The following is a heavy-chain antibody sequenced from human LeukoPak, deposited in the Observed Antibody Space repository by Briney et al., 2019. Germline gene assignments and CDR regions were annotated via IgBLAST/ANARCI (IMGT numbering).Heavy chain of an antibody. J-gene: IGHJ4*02. V-gene: IGHV1-18*01. Sequence: SVKVSCKASGYTFTSYGISWVRQAPGQGLEWMGWISAYNGNTNYAQKLQGRVTMTTDTSTSTAYMELRSLRSDDTAVYYCARDKILHYYDSSGYYYDLDYWGQGTLVTVSS. CDR2: ISAYNGNT. CDR3: ARDKILHYYDSSGYYYDLDY. D-gene: IGHD3-22*01. CDR1: GYTFTSYG.